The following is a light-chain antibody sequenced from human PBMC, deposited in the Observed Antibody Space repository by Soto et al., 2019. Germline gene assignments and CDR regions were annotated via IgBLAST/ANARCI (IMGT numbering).Light chain of an antibody. CDR1: SSDVGAYNY. V-gene: IGLV2-14*01. CDR2: DVT. Sequence: QSALTQPASVSGSPGKSVTISCSGSSSDVGAYNYVSWYQRHPGKAPKLMIYDVTNRPSGVSNRFSGSKSGNTASLTISGLQAEDEADYFCSSYTSSSTVVFGGGTKLTVL. J-gene: IGLJ3*02. CDR3: SSYTSSSTVV.